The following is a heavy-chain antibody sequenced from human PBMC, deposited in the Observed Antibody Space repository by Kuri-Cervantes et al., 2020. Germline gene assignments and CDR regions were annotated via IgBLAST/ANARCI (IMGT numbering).Heavy chain of an antibody. CDR2: ISSSSSYI. J-gene: IGHJ4*02. D-gene: IGHD5-18*01. V-gene: IGHV3-21*04. CDR1: GFTFSSYG. CDR3: AKVAMIGYSYGYLGYFEY. Sequence: GESLKISCAASGFTFSSYGMHWVRQAPGKGLEWVSSISSSSSYIYYADSVKGRFTISRDNAKNSLYLQMNSLRAEDTALYYCAKVAMIGYSYGYLGYFEYWGQGTLVTVSS.